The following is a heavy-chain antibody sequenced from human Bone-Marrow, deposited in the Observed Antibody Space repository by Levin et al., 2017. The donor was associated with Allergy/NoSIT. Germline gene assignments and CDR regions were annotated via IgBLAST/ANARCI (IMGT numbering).Heavy chain of an antibody. V-gene: IGHV4-31*03. CDR1: GGSISSGGYY. CDR2: IYYSGST. J-gene: IGHJ4*02. Sequence: PSETLSLTCTVSGGSISSGGYYWSWIRQHPGTGLEWIGNIYYSGSTYSNPSLKSRVTLSGDTSKNQFSLRLNSVTAADTAVYYCARGRYGRGITYYFDYWGQGTLVTVSS. CDR3: ARGRYGRGITYYFDY. D-gene: IGHD3-9*01.